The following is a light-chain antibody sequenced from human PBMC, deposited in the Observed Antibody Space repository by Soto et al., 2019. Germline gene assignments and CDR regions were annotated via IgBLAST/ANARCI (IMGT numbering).Light chain of an antibody. J-gene: IGKJ1*01. Sequence: EIVLTQSPGTLSLSPGERATLSCRASQSVTRNYLAWYQQKPGQAPRLLMYGASTRATGIADRFSGSGSGTDFTLTISRLEHEDFAVYYCQQYGSSPWTFAQGTKVDIK. CDR2: GAS. V-gene: IGKV3-20*01. CDR3: QQYGSSPWT. CDR1: QSVTRNY.